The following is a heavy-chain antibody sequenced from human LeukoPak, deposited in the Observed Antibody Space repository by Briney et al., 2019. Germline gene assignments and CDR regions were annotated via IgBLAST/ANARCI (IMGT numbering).Heavy chain of an antibody. J-gene: IGHJ4*02. CDR1: GFTFSSYW. D-gene: IGHD3-22*01. CDR3: ARDSSDYYDSSGYQDY. Sequence: QPGGSLRLSCAASGFTFSSYWMRWVRQAPGKGLEWVANIKQDGSEKYYVDSVKGRFTISRDNAKNSLYLQMNSLRAEDTAVYYCARDSSDYYDSSGYQDYWGQGTLVTVSS. V-gene: IGHV3-7*01. CDR2: IKQDGSEK.